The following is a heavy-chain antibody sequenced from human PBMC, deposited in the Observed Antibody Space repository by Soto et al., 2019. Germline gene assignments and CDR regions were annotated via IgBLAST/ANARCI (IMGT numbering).Heavy chain of an antibody. CDR2: ISGSGGST. CDR1: GFTFSSYA. Sequence: GGSLRLSCAASGFTFSSYAMSWVRQAPGKGLEWVSAISGSGGSTYYADSVKGRFTISRDNSKNTLYLQMNSLRAEDTAVYYCAKDLEGEWLFPGHYYYYGMDVWGQGTTVTVSS. V-gene: IGHV3-23*01. J-gene: IGHJ6*02. CDR3: AKDLEGEWLFPGHYYYYGMDV. D-gene: IGHD3-3*01.